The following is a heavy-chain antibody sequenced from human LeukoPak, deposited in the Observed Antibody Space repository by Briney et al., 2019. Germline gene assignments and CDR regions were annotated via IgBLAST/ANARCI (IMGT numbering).Heavy chain of an antibody. Sequence: SETLSLTCAVYGVSFSGYYWSWIRQPPGKGLEWIGEINHSGSTNYNPSLKSRVTISVDTSKNQFSLKLSSVTAADTAVYYCARGIVPPLNYMVRGASYRYYYGMDVWGQGTTVTVSS. CDR3: ARGIVPPLNYMVRGASYRYYYGMDV. CDR1: GVSFSGYY. V-gene: IGHV4-34*01. J-gene: IGHJ6*02. CDR2: INHSGST. D-gene: IGHD3-10*01.